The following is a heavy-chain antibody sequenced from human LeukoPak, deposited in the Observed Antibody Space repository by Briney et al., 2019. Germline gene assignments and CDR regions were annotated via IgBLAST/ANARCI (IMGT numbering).Heavy chain of an antibody. CDR3: AGASGSNSWYFFDY. V-gene: IGHV3-23*01. Sequence: GGSLRLSCAASGFTFSSYAMSWVRQAPGKGLEWVSAISGSGGSTYYADSVKGRFTISRDNSKNTLYLQMNSLRAEDTAVYYCAGASGSNSWYFFDYWGQGTLVTVSS. D-gene: IGHD2-2*01. J-gene: IGHJ4*02. CDR1: GFTFSSYA. CDR2: ISGSGGST.